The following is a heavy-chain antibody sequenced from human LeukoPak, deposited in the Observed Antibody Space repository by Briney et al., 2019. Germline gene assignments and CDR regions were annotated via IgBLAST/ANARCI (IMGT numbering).Heavy chain of an antibody. D-gene: IGHD4-17*01. CDR2: INPNSGGT. V-gene: IGHV1-2*06. J-gene: IGHJ3*02. CDR3: VAATVTTSDAFDI. CDR1: GYTFTGYY. Sequence: ASVKVSCKAFGYTFTGYYMHWVRQAPGQGLEWMGRINPNSGGTNYAQKFQGRVTMTRDTSISTAYMELSRLRSDDTAVYYCVAATVTTSDAFDIWGQGTMVTVSS.